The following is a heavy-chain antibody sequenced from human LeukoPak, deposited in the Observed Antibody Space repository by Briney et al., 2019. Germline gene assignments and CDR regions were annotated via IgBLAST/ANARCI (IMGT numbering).Heavy chain of an antibody. CDR1: GGTFSSYA. J-gene: IGHJ6*02. CDR3: ARERLDTKGYSYGYTTYYYYYGMDV. D-gene: IGHD5-18*01. V-gene: IGHV1-69*13. CDR2: IIPTFGTA. Sequence: SVKVSCKASGGTFSSYAISWVRQAPGQGLEWMGGIIPTFGTANYAQKFQGRVTITADESTSTAYMELSSLRSEDTAVYYCARERLDTKGYSYGYTTYYYYYGMDVWGQGTTVTVSS.